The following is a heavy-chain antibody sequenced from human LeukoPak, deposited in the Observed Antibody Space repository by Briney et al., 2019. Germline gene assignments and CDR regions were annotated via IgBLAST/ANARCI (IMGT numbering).Heavy chain of an antibody. CDR1: GGSISSYY. Sequence: PSETLSLTCTGSGGSISSYYWSWIRQPPGKGLEGIGYIYYSGSTNYNPSLKSRVTISVDTSKNQFSLKLISVTAADTAVYYCARGADYYYYMDVWDKGTTVTVSS. J-gene: IGHJ6*03. V-gene: IGHV4-59*08. D-gene: IGHD1-26*01. CDR3: ARGADYYYYMDV. CDR2: IYYSGST.